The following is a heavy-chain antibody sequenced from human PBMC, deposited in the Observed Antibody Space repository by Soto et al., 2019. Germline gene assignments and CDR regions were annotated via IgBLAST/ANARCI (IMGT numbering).Heavy chain of an antibody. Sequence: SETLSLTCTVSGGSISSSSYYWGWIRQPPGKGLEWIGSIYYSGSTYYNPSLKSRVTISVDTSKNQFSLKLSSVTAADTAVYYCARLCLTGDFDYWGQGTLVTVSS. CDR1: GGSISSSSYY. CDR2: IYYSGST. J-gene: IGHJ4*02. D-gene: IGHD7-27*01. CDR3: ARLCLTGDFDY. V-gene: IGHV4-39*01.